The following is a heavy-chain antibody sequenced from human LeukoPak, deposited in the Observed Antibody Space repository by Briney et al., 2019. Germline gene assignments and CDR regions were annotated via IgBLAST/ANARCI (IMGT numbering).Heavy chain of an antibody. V-gene: IGHV3-21*01. J-gene: IGHJ4*02. CDR3: ATRSTGDFWSGYGIFDY. D-gene: IGHD3-3*01. Sequence: GGSLRLSCAASGFTFSSYSMNWVRQAPGKGLEWVSSISSSSSYIYYADSVKGRFTISRDNAKNSLYLQMNSLRAEDTAVYYCATRSTGDFWSGYGIFDYWGQGTLVTVSS. CDR2: ISSSSSYI. CDR1: GFTFSSYS.